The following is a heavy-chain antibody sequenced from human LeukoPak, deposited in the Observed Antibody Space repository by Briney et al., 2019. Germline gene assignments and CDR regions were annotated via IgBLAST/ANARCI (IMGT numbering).Heavy chain of an antibody. D-gene: IGHD5-12*01. V-gene: IGHV3-30-3*01. Sequence: PGRSLRLSCAASGFTFSSYAMHWVRQAPGKGLEWVAVISYDGSNKYYADSVRGRFTISRDNAKNSLFLQMNSLSAEDTAVYYCARGGYEFDNWGQGTLVTVSS. CDR3: ARGGYEFDN. CDR1: GFTFSSYA. J-gene: IGHJ4*02. CDR2: ISYDGSNK.